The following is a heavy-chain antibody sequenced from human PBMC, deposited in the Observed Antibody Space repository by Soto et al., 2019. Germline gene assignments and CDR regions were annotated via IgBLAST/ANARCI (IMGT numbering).Heavy chain of an antibody. V-gene: IGHV3-7*01. CDR1: GFTFSTYW. CDR2: IKEDGSNE. J-gene: IGHJ6*02. Sequence: LRLSCAASGFTFSTYWMSWVRQAPGKGLEWVANIKEDGSNEYYADSVQGRFTISRDNSKNTLYLQMDSLRAEDTAVYYCAKVLYASESFDSEEAPYGMDVWGQGTTVTVSS. CDR3: AKVLYASESFDSEEAPYGMDV. D-gene: IGHD3-10*01.